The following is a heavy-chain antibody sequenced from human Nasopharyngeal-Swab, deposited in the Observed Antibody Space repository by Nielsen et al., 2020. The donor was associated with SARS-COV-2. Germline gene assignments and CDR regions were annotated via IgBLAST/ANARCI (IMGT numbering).Heavy chain of an antibody. CDR1: GGSISSSSYY. V-gene: IGHV4-39*07. CDR3: VGSSWYGDYYYYYGMDV. D-gene: IGHD6-13*01. Sequence: SETLSLTCTVSGGSISSSSYYWGWIRQPPGKGLEWIGSIYYSGSTYYNPSLKSRFTISVDTSKNQFSLKLSSVTAADTAVYYCVGSSWYGDYYYYYGMDVWGQGTTGTVSS. J-gene: IGHJ6*02. CDR2: IYYSGST.